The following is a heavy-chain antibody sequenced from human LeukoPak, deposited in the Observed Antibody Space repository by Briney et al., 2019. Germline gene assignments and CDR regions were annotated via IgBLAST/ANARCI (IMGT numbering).Heavy chain of an antibody. CDR2: IFYSGDT. D-gene: IGHD3-16*01. CDR3: ARDQLGDAVDI. CDR1: GGSFSNYY. J-gene: IGHJ3*02. V-gene: IGHV4-59*01. Sequence: PSETLSLTCTVSGGSFSNYYWTWIRQSPGRGLEWIGYIFYSGDTNYNPSLKSRVIMSLDTSKNQLSLSLNSVTAADTAVYYCARDQLGDAVDIWGQGTMVTVSS.